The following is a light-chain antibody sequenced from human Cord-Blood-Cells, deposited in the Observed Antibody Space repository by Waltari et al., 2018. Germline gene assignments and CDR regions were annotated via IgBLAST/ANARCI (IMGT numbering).Light chain of an antibody. Sequence: QSALTQPASVSGSPGQSITISCTGTSSDVGGYNYVSWYQQHPGKAPKLMIYDVSNRPSGGSNRFSGSKSGNTASLTISGLQAGDEAEYYCSSYTSSSTRVFGGGTKLTVL. CDR3: SSYTSSSTRV. CDR1: SSDVGGYNY. V-gene: IGLV2-14*03. J-gene: IGLJ3*02. CDR2: DVS.